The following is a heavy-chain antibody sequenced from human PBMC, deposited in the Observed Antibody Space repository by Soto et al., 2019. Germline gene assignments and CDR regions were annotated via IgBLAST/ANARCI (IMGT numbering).Heavy chain of an antibody. D-gene: IGHD6-13*01. CDR3: AKGPRATTGTAY. CDR1: GFTFSSYG. J-gene: IGHJ4*02. CDR2: ISYDGSNK. Sequence: GSLRLSCAASGFTFSSYGMHWVRQAPGKGLEWVAVISYDGSNKYYADSVKGRFTISRDNSKNTLYLQMNSLRAEDTAIYYCAKGPRATTGTAYWGQGALVTVSS. V-gene: IGHV3-30*18.